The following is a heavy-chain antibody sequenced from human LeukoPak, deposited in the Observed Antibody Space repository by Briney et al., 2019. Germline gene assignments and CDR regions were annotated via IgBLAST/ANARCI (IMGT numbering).Heavy chain of an antibody. CDR1: GGSFSGYY. CDR3: ARGRGRYYYDSSIDP. D-gene: IGHD3-22*01. V-gene: IGHV4-34*01. CDR2: INHSGST. Sequence: SETLSLTCAVYGGSFSGYYWSWIRQPPGKGLEWIGEINHSGSTNYNPSLKCRVTISVDTSKNQFSLKLSSVTAADTAVYYCARGRGRYYYDSSIDPWGQGTLVTVSS. J-gene: IGHJ5*02.